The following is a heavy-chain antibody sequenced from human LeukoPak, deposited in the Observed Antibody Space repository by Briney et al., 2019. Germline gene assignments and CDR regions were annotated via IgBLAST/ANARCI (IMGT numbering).Heavy chain of an antibody. J-gene: IGHJ4*02. CDR2: ISGSGGGT. D-gene: IGHD4-17*01. V-gene: IGHV3-23*01. CDR1: GFTFSTYA. Sequence: GGSLRLSCAASGFTFSTYAMSWVRQAPGKGLEWVSAISGSGGGTYYADSVKGRFTISRANSKNTLYLQMNSLRAEDTAVYYCAKGLNYGDYDNWGQGTLVTVSS. CDR3: AKGLNYGDYDN.